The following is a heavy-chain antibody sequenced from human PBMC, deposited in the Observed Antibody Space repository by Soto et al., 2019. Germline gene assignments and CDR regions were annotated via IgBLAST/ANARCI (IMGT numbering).Heavy chain of an antibody. CDR3: ARRPKRGSYSWCFDY. Sequence: QLQLQESGPGLVKPSETLSLTCTVSGGSINSNAYYWGWIRQPPGKGLEWIGSVYYSGSANYNPSLKSRLTMSVDTSKNQFSLKLISVTAADTAVYYCARRPKRGSYSWCFDYWGQGTLVTVSS. CDR1: GGSINSNAYY. D-gene: IGHD1-26*01. J-gene: IGHJ4*02. CDR2: VYYSGSA. V-gene: IGHV4-39*01.